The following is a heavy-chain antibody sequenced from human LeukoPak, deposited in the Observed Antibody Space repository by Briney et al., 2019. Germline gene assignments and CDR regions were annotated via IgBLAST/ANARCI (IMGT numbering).Heavy chain of an antibody. D-gene: IGHD6-19*01. CDR2: ISSSSTI. V-gene: IGHV3-69-1*02. CDR1: GFTFSDYY. CDR3: AKGVPGWPYYFDY. Sequence: GGSLRLSCAASGFTFSDYYMNWVRQAPGKGLEWVSSISSSSTIYYADSVKGRFTISRDNAKNSLYLQMNSLRAEDTAVYYCAKGVPGWPYYFDYWGQGTLVTVSS. J-gene: IGHJ4*02.